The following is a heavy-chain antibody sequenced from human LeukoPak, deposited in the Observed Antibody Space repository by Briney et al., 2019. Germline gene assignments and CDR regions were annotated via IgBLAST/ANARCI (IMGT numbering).Heavy chain of an antibody. D-gene: IGHD3-16*01. V-gene: IGHV4-59*01. Sequence: SETLSLTCTVSGGSISSYYWSWIRQPPGKGLERIGYIYYSGSTNYNPSLKSRVTISVDTSKNQFSLKLSSVTAADTAVYYCARDRVWDSYYYYGMDVWGQGTTVTVSS. CDR1: GGSISSYY. J-gene: IGHJ6*02. CDR3: ARDRVWDSYYYYGMDV. CDR2: IYYSGST.